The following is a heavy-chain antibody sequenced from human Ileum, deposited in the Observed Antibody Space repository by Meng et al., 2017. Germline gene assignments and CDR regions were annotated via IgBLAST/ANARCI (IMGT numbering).Heavy chain of an antibody. CDR1: GFTFRNYA. CDR3: AQRVGTTVTHLDY. J-gene: IGHJ4*03. Sequence: GGSLRLSCAASGFTFRNYAMTWVRQAPGKGPEWVSDVSGSGDITDYADFVKGRFTVSRDNSRNILYLQMNSLRVDDTAIYYCAQRVGTTVTHLDYWGHGTLVTVSS. CDR2: VSGSGDIT. D-gene: IGHD4-11*01. V-gene: IGHV3-23*01.